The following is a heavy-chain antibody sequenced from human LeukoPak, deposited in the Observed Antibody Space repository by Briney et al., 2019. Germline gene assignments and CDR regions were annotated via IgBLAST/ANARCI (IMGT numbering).Heavy chain of an antibody. CDR1: GFTFSSYG. CDR2: IWYDGSNK. V-gene: IGHV3-33*01. Sequence: PGRSLRLSCAASGFTFSSYGMHWVRQAPGKGLEWVAVIWYDGSNKYYADSVKGRFTISRDNSKNTLYLQMNSPRAEDTAVYYCAREAMVRGVTSYFDYWGQGTLVTVSS. CDR3: AREAMVRGVTSYFDY. D-gene: IGHD3-10*01. J-gene: IGHJ4*02.